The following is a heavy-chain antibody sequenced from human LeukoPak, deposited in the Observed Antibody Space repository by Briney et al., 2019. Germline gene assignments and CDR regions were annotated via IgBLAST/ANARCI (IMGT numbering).Heavy chain of an antibody. J-gene: IGHJ4*02. V-gene: IGHV4-34*01. CDR3: ARGSGAVAEPERGPHYFDY. D-gene: IGHD6-19*01. CDR1: GESFSGYY. CDR2: TNHSGST. Sequence: SETLSLTCAVYGESFSGYYWSWIRQPPGKGLEWIGETNHSGSTNYNPSLKSRVTISVDTSKNQFSLKLSSVTAADTAVYYCARGSGAVAEPERGPHYFDYWGQGTLVTVSS.